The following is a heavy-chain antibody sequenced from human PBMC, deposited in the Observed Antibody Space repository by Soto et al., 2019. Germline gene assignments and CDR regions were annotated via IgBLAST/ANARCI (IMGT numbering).Heavy chain of an antibody. Sequence: ASVKVSCKASGYTFTGYYMHWVRQAPGQGLEWMGWIDPNSGGTNYAQKFQGRVTMTRDTSISTAYMELSRLGSDDTAVYYCAREEGYYYDSSGYYYVVGMFDYWGQGTLVTVSS. V-gene: IGHV1-2*02. CDR2: IDPNSGGT. D-gene: IGHD3-22*01. J-gene: IGHJ4*02. CDR1: GYTFTGYY. CDR3: AREEGYYYDSSGYYYVVGMFDY.